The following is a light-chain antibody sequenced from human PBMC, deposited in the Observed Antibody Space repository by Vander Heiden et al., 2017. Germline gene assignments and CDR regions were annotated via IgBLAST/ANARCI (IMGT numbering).Light chain of an antibody. CDR1: SCSIASNY. CDR3: QSYDSSNQWV. CDR2: EDN. V-gene: IGLV6-57*01. Sequence: NFMLTQPHSVSESPGNTVTISCTRSSCSIASNYVQWYQQRPGSSPTTVIYEDNQRPSGVPDRFSGSIDSSSNSASLTISGLKTEDEADYYCQSYDSSNQWVFGGGTKLTVL. J-gene: IGLJ3*02.